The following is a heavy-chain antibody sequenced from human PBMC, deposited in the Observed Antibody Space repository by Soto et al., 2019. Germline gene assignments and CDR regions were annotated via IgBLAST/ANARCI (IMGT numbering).Heavy chain of an antibody. V-gene: IGHV4-59*11. D-gene: IGHD6-19*01. J-gene: IGHJ4*02. CDR3: ARVGSSGWSPDY. Sequence: SETLSLTCTVSVGSISGHYWIWIRQPPGEGMEWIGYIFYSGSTTYNNNPSLKSRVSISVDTSKNQFYLRLSSVTAADTAVYYCARVGSSGWSPDYWGQGTLVTVSS. CDR2: IFYSGSTTY. CDR1: VGSISGHY.